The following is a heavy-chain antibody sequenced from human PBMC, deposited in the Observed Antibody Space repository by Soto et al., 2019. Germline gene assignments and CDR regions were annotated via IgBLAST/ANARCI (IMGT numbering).Heavy chain of an antibody. CDR1: GGTFSNYA. CDR2: IIPIFGTS. CDR3: ASRPRNGYNT. Sequence: QVQLVQSGAELKKPGSSVKVSCKSSGGTFSNYAITWVRQAPGQGLEWMGGIIPIFGTSNYAQKFQGRVTFTADESITKTYMELSSLKSEDTAVYYCASRPRNGYNTWGQGPLVTVSS. J-gene: IGHJ5*02. D-gene: IGHD5-18*01. V-gene: IGHV1-69*01.